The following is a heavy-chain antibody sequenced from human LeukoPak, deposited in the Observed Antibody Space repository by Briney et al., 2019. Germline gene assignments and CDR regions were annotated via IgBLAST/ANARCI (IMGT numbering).Heavy chain of an antibody. CDR1: GYTFTGYY. CDR2: INPDTGGT. J-gene: IGHJ3*02. Sequence: ASVKVSCKASGYTFTGYYMYWVRQAPGQGLEWMGWINPDTGGTNYEQKFQGRVTMTRDTSFTTAYMELSRLRSDDTAVYYCARGSLDGYKQQYAFDIWGQGTMVTVSS. D-gene: IGHD5-24*01. CDR3: ARGSLDGYKQQYAFDI. V-gene: IGHV1-2*02.